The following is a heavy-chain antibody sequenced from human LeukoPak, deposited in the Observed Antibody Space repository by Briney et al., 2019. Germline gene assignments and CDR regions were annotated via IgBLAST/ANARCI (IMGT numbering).Heavy chain of an antibody. CDR1: GFTFSNYW. CDR3: ARDTFGGVGPVEY. V-gene: IGHV3-74*01. CDR2: INSDGINT. J-gene: IGHJ4*02. Sequence: GGSLRLSCAASGFTFSNYWMHWVCQAPGKGLVWVSRINSDGINTSYADSVKGRFTISRDNAKNSLYLQMNSLRAEDTAVYYCARDTFGGVGPVEYWGQGTLVTVSS. D-gene: IGHD3-16*01.